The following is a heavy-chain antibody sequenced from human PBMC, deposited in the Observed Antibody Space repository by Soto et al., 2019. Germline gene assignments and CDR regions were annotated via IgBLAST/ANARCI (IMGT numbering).Heavy chain of an antibody. J-gene: IGHJ4*02. D-gene: IGHD1-1*01. CDR3: ASGHDAYKVRY. Sequence: QVQLQESGPGLVKHSQTLSLTCTVSGGSISSGGTGSYWTWIRQLPGKGLEWIGYIYYTGNTYYNPSLKRRPTISIDTSENQFSLKLTSVTAADTAVYFCASGHDAYKVRYWGQGTLVTVSS. CDR2: IYYTGNT. V-gene: IGHV4-31*03. CDR1: GGSISSGGTGSY.